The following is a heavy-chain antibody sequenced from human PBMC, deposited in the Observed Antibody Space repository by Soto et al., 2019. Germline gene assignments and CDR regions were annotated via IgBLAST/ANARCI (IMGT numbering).Heavy chain of an antibody. D-gene: IGHD2-21*02. CDR1: GGTFSSYT. Sequence: QVQLVQSGAEVKKPGSSVKVSCTASGGTFSSYTISWVRQAPGQGLEWMGRIIPILGIANYAQKLQGRVTITADKSTSTAYMELSSLRSEDTAVYYGAMDDGLAYCGGDCYSWGQGTLVTVSS. CDR3: AMDDGLAYCGGDCYS. V-gene: IGHV1-69*02. J-gene: IGHJ4*02. CDR2: IIPILGIA.